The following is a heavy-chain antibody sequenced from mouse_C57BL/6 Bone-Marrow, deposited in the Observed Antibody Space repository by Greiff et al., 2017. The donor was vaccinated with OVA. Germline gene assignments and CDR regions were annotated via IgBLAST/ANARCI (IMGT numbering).Heavy chain of an antibody. J-gene: IGHJ4*01. D-gene: IGHD1-1*01. V-gene: IGHV1-59*01. CDR2: IDPSDSYT. CDR1: GYTFTSYW. Sequence: QVQLQQPGAELVRPGTSVKLSCKASGYTFTSYWMHWVKQRPGQGLEWIGVIDPSDSYTNYNQKFKGKATLTVDTSSSTAYMQLSILTSEDSAVYYCARALYYYGSSYYYAMGYWGQGTSVTVSS. CDR3: ARALYYYGSSYYYAMGY.